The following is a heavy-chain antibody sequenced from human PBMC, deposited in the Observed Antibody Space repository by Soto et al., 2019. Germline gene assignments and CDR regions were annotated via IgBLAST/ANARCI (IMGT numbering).Heavy chain of an antibody. J-gene: IGHJ4*02. CDR2: INHSGSA. Sequence: PSETLALTCADYGGSFSSYYWSWIRQPPGKGLEWIGEINHSGSANYNPSLKSRVTISVDTSKNQFSLKLSSVTAADTAVYYCARGIFLYYYFDYWGQGTLVTVSS. V-gene: IGHV4-34*01. D-gene: IGHD3-9*01. CDR1: GGSFSSYY. CDR3: ARGIFLYYYFDY.